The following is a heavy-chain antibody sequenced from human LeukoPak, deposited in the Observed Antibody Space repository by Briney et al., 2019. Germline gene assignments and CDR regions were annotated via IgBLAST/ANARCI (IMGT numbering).Heavy chain of an antibody. CDR1: GFTFSSYA. V-gene: IGHV4-30-2*01. Sequence: LRLSCAASGFTFSSYAMSWVRQAPGKGLEWIGYIYHSGSTYYNPSLKSRVTISVDRSKNQFSLKLSSVTAADTAVYYCARADLRYDSSGYYYYYGMDVWGQGTTVTVSS. CDR2: IYHSGST. CDR3: ARADLRYDSSGYYYYYGMDV. D-gene: IGHD3-22*01. J-gene: IGHJ6*02.